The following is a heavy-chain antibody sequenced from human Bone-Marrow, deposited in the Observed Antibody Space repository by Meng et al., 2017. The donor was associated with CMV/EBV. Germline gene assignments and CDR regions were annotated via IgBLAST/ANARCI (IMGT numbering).Heavy chain of an antibody. D-gene: IGHD6-13*01. CDR1: GFTFDDYT. J-gene: IGHJ5*02. CDR3: ARVGSSSWYRENWFDP. V-gene: IGHV3-43*01. CDR2: ISWDGGST. Sequence: GESLKISCAASGFTFDDYTMHWVRQAPGKGLEWVSLISWDGGSTYYADSVKGRFTISRDNSKNSLYLQMNSLRAEDTAVYYCARVGSSSWYRENWFDPWGQGTLVTVSS.